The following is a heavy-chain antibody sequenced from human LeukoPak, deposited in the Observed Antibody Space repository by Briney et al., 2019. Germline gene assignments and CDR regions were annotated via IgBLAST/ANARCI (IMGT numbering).Heavy chain of an antibody. J-gene: IGHJ6*02. V-gene: IGHV6-1*01. CDR1: GDSVSSNSAA. D-gene: IGHD1-1*01. CDR3: ARESAYNLNDLLLYYYYGMDV. Sequence: SQTLSLTCAISGDSVSSNSAAWNWIRQSPSRGLEWLGRTYYRSKWYNDYAVSVKSRITINPDTSKNQFSLQLNSVTPEDTAVYYCARESAYNLNDLLLYYYYGMDVWGQGTTVTVSS. CDR2: TYYRSKWYN.